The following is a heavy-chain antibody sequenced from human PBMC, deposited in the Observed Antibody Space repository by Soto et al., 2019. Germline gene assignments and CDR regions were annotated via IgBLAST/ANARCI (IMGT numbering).Heavy chain of an antibody. J-gene: IGHJ4*01. D-gene: IGHD2-2*01. CDR2: IWYDGNKK. V-gene: IGHV3-33*01. Sequence: GGSLRLSCAASGFTFSSFGIHWVRQPPGKGLEWVAVIWYDGNKKYYADSVQGRFTISRDNSKNTLYLQMNSLRAEDTAVYYCARDATYSSSWLDYWGHGTLVTVSS. CDR3: ARDATYSSSWLDY. CDR1: GFTFSSFG.